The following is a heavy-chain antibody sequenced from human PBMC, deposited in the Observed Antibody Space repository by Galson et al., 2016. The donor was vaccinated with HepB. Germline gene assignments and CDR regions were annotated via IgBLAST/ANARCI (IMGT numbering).Heavy chain of an antibody. CDR3: ARNGYVYTYGNNWFDP. CDR2: IYRSGRT. V-gene: IGHV4-61*09. Sequence: TLSLTCTVSGGSISSANYYWSWIRQPAGKRLEWIGHIYRSGRTNYSPSLNSRVTISVDTSKNQFYLKLTSVTAADTALYYCARNGYVYTYGNNWFDPWGQGILVTVSS. D-gene: IGHD5-18*01. CDR1: GGSISSANYY. J-gene: IGHJ5*02.